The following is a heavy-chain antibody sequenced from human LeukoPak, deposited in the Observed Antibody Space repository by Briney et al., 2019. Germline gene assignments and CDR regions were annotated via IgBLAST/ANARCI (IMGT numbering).Heavy chain of an antibody. CDR1: GYSFTSYW. Sequence: GESLKISCKGSGYSFTSYWIGWVRQMPGKGLEWMGIIYPDDSNTRYSPSFQGQVTISADKSISTAYLQWSSLKASDTAMYYCARQGSYYYYYMDVWGKGTTVTVSS. CDR2: IYPDDSNT. V-gene: IGHV5-51*01. J-gene: IGHJ6*03. CDR3: ARQGSYYYYYMDV.